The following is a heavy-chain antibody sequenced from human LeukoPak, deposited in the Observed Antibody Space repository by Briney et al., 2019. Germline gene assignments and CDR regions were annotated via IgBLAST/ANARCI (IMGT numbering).Heavy chain of an antibody. CDR2: ISSNGDST. CDR1: GFTFRSYG. CDR3: ARDLNYRMDV. Sequence: GGSLRLSCAASGFTFRSYGMHWVRQAPGKGLEYVSAISSNGDSTYYADSVKGRFTISRDNSKNTLYLQMNSLRAEDTAVYYCARDLNYRMDVWGQGTTVTISS. V-gene: IGHV3-64*04. J-gene: IGHJ6*02.